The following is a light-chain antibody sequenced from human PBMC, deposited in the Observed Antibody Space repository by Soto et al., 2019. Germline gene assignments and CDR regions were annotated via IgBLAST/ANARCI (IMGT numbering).Light chain of an antibody. Sequence: SLLAQPPSASGNPGLRVTIYCYGSSSNIGSNTVSWYQQVPGTAPKLLIYSNNQRPSGVPDRFSGSKSGTSASLATSGLQSEDEADYYCAAWEDILNALVFGSGTKVTGL. J-gene: IGLJ1*01. CDR3: AAWEDILNALV. V-gene: IGLV1-44*01. CDR2: SNN. CDR1: SSNIGSNT.